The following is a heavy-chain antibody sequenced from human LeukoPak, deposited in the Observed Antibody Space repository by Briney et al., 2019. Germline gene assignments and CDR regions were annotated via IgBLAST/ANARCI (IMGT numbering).Heavy chain of an antibody. CDR1: GFTFSSYS. J-gene: IGHJ5*02. CDR3: VREAGYCASVCLKSNWFDP. D-gene: IGHD2-15*01. Sequence: GGSLRLSCAASGFTFSSYSMSWVRQPPGKGLEWVAAISNGKTYYADSVRGRFTISRDDSKNTVYLQMNSLRDEDTAQYYCVREAGYCASVCLKSNWFDPWGQGTLVTVSS. CDR2: ISNGKT. V-gene: IGHV3-23*01.